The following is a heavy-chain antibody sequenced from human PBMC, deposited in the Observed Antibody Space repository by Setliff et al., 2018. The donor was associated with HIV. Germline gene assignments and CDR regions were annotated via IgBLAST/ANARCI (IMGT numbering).Heavy chain of an antibody. D-gene: IGHD1-26*01. V-gene: IGHV4-61*05. CDR1: GDSISSSSFY. CDR3: ARGHGVYSGSYLAVYFDY. CDR2: ITYSGST. Sequence: PSETLSLTCTVSGDSISSSSFYWGWLRQPPGKGLEWIGYITYSGSTKYNPTLKSRVTISIDTSKNQVSLKVSSVTAADTAVYYCARGHGVYSGSYLAVYFDYWGQGTLVTVSS. J-gene: IGHJ4*02.